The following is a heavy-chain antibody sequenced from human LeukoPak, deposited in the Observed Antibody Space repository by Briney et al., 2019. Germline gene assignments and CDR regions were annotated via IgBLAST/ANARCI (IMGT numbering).Heavy chain of an antibody. CDR3: ATTMVRGVPDTFDI. D-gene: IGHD3-10*01. Sequence: ASVKVSCKASGYTFTDYYMHWVRQAPEQGLERMGWLNPNSGGTLFAQKFQGRVSMTRDTSITTVYMDVTSLRSDDTAVYYCATTMVRGVPDTFDIWGQGTMVTVSS. CDR2: LNPNSGGT. V-gene: IGHV1-2*02. CDR1: GYTFTDYY. J-gene: IGHJ3*02.